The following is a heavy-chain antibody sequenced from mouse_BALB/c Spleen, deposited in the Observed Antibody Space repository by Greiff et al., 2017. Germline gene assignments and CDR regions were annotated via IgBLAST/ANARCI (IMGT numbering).Heavy chain of an antibody. V-gene: IGHV5-9-4*01. CDR3: ARVTTATCYFDY. D-gene: IGHD1-2*01. CDR1: GFTFSSYA. CDR2: ISSGGSYT. Sequence: VQLKESGGGLVKPGGSLKLSCAASGFTFSSYAMSWVRQSPEKRLEWVAEISSGGSYTYYPDTVTGRFTISRDNAKNTLYLEMSSLRSEDTAMYYCARVTTATCYFDYWGQGTTLTVSS. J-gene: IGHJ2*01.